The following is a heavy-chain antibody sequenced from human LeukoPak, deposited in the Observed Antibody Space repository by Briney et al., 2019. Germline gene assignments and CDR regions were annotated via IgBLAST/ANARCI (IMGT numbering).Heavy chain of an antibody. CDR1: GGTFSSYA. Sequence: SVKVSCKASGGTFSSYAISWVRQAPGQGLEWMGGIIPIFGTANYAQKFQGRVTITADESTSTAYMELSSLRSEDTAVYYCASNGKQRLVLRYYFDYWGQGTLVTVSS. V-gene: IGHV1-69*13. CDR2: IIPIFGTA. CDR3: ASNGKQRLVLRYYFDY. D-gene: IGHD6-13*01. J-gene: IGHJ4*02.